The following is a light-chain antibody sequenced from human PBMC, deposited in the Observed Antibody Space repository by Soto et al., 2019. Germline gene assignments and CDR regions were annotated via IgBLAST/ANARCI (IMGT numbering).Light chain of an antibody. Sequence: EIVLTQSPATLSVSPGERATLSCRTSQSVGSNLAWYQQKPGQAPRLLMYGAFIRAPGFPVTFRGTGSGSEFTLTISSLQSEDGALYYCQQYDMWTYTFGQGTNLEIK. CDR3: QQYDMWTYT. V-gene: IGKV3-15*01. CDR2: GAF. J-gene: IGKJ2*01. CDR1: QSVGSN.